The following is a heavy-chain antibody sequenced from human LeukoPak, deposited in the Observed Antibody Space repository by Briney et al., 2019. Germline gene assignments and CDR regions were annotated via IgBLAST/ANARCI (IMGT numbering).Heavy chain of an antibody. D-gene: IGHD3-10*01. J-gene: IGHJ6*03. CDR3: AKSGQESLYYYYMDV. V-gene: IGHV3-23*01. CDR2: ISGSGGST. Sequence: GGSLRLSCAASGFTFSSYGMSWVRQAPGKGLEWVSAISGSGGSTYYADSVKGRFTISRDNSKNTLYLQMNSLRAEDTAVYYCAKSGQESLYYYYMDVWGKGTTVTISS. CDR1: GFTFSSYG.